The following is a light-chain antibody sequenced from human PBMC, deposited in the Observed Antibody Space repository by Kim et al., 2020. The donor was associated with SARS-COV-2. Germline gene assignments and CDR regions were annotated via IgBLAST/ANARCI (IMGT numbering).Light chain of an antibody. CDR2: LAS. CDR1: QSLLHSNGYNY. Sequence: PASISCRSSQSLLHSNGYNYLDWYLQKPGQSPQLVISLASNRASGVPDRFSGSGSGTDYTLKISRVEAEDVGVYYCMQSLQTPLTFGGGTKVDIK. J-gene: IGKJ4*01. CDR3: MQSLQTPLT. V-gene: IGKV2-28*01.